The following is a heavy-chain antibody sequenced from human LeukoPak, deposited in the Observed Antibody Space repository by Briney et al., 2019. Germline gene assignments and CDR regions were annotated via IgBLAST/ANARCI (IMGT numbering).Heavy chain of an antibody. CDR3: ANPSRYGDYVMDA. Sequence: GGSLRLSCAASGFTFSSYGMHWVRQAPGKGLEWVAVISYDGSNKYYADSVKGRFTISRDNSKNTLYLQMNSLRAEDTAVYYCANPSRYGDYVMDAWGKGTTVTVSS. J-gene: IGHJ6*04. CDR2: ISYDGSNK. D-gene: IGHD4-17*01. CDR1: GFTFSSYG. V-gene: IGHV3-30*18.